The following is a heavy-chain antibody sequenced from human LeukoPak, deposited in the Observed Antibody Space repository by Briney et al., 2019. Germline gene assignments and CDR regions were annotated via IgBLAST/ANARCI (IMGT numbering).Heavy chain of an antibody. CDR2: IWYDGSNK. J-gene: IGHJ4*02. V-gene: IGHV3-33*01. Sequence: GGSLRLSCAASGFTFSSCGMHWVRQAPGKGLEWVAVIWYDGSNKYYADSVKGRFTISRDNSKNTLYLQMNSLRAEDTAVYYCARIGYSSSSFDFWGQGTLVTVSS. CDR3: ARIGYSSSSFDF. CDR1: GFTFSSCG. D-gene: IGHD6-6*01.